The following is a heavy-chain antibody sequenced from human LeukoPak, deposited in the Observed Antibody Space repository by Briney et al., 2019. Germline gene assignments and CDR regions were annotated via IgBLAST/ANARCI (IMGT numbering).Heavy chain of an antibody. Sequence: SETLSLTCAVYGGSFSGYYWSWIRHPPGKGREWIGEINHSGSTKFNPSRKSRVTISVDTSKNQFSLKLSSVAAADTAVYYCARGSQAYYDFWSGPLKAPQYFQHWGQGTLVTVSS. CDR2: INHSGST. D-gene: IGHD3-3*01. CDR3: ARGSQAYYDFWSGPLKAPQYFQH. J-gene: IGHJ1*01. V-gene: IGHV4-34*01. CDR1: GGSFSGYY.